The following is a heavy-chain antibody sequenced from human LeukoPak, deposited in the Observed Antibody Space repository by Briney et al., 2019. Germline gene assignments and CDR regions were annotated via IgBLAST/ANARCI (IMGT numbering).Heavy chain of an antibody. Sequence: GESLKISLKGSGYSFTNYWIGWGRQMPGKGLEWMGIIHPRDSDTRYSPSFQGQVTISADKPISTAYLQWSSLKASDTAMYYCARRYCSGSSCYLFDYWGQGTLVTVSS. D-gene: IGHD2-15*01. CDR3: ARRYCSGSSCYLFDY. CDR2: IHPRDSDT. V-gene: IGHV5-51*04. J-gene: IGHJ4*02. CDR1: GYSFTNYW.